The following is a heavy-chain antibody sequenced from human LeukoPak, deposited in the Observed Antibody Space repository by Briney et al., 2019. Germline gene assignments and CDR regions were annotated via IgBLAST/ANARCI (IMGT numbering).Heavy chain of an antibody. V-gene: IGHV3-48*04. CDR1: GFTFTSYS. CDR2: ISSSSRTI. D-gene: IGHD6-13*01. Sequence: PGGSLRLSCAASGFTFTSYSMNWVRQAPGKGLEWVSYISSSSRTIYYADSVKGRFTISRDNAKNSLYLQMNSLRAEDTAVYYCARDVSSSRYWGQGTLVTVSS. CDR3: ARDVSSSRY. J-gene: IGHJ4*02.